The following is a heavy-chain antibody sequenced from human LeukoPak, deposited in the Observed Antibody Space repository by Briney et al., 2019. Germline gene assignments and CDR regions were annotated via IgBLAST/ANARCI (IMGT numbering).Heavy chain of an antibody. CDR1: GYTFTGYY. CDR2: IDPNSGGT. V-gene: IGHV1-2*02. CDR3: AREFRPITMIVVVMAPPGD. Sequence: ASVKVSCKASGYTFTGYYMHWMRQAPGQGLEWMGWIDPNSGGTNYAQKFQGRVTMTRDTSISTAYMELSRLRSDDTAMYYCAREFRPITMIVVVMAPPGDWGQGTLVTVSS. J-gene: IGHJ4*02. D-gene: IGHD3-22*01.